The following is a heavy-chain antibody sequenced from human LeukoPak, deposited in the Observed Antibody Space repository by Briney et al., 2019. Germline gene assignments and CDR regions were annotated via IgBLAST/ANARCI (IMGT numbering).Heavy chain of an antibody. V-gene: IGHV1-2*02. D-gene: IGHD3-22*01. CDR3: ARGGAYYYDSSGYHDY. CDR2: INPNSGGT. J-gene: IGHJ4*02. CDR1: GYTFTVYY. Sequence: ASVTVSFKASGYTFTVYYMHWVRQAPGQGLEWMGWINPNSGGTNYAQKFQGRVTMTRDTSISTAYMELSRLRSDDTAVYYCARGGAYYYDSSGYHDYWGQGTLVTVSS.